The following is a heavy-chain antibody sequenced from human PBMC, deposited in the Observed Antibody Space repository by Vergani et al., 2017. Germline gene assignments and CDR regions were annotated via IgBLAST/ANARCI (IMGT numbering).Heavy chain of an antibody. J-gene: IGHJ4*02. D-gene: IGHD1-7*01. Sequence: VQLVQSGAEVKKPGASVKVSCKASGYTFTSYWIGWVRQMPGKGLEWMGIIYPGDSDTRYSPSFQGQVTISADKSISTAYLQWSSLKASDTAMYYCASPITGTTWGFDYWGQGTLVTVSS. CDR1: GYTFTSYW. CDR2: IYPGDSDT. CDR3: ASPITGTTWGFDY. V-gene: IGHV5-51*01.